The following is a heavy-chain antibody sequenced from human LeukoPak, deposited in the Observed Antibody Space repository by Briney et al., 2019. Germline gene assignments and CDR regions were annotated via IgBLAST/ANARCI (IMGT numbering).Heavy chain of an antibody. V-gene: IGHV3-21*01. D-gene: IGHD2-2*01. CDR3: ARVGGYCSSTSCLIDY. CDR2: ISSSSSYI. J-gene: IGHJ4*02. Sequence: GGSLRLSCAASGFIFSSYSMNWVRQAPGKGLEWVSSISSSSSYIYYADSVKGRFTISRDNAKNSLYLQMNSLRAEDTAVYYCARVGGYCSSTSCLIDYWGQGTLVTVSS. CDR1: GFIFSSYS.